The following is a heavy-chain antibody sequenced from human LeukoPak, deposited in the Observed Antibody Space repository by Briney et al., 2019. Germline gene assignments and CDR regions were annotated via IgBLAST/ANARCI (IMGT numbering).Heavy chain of an antibody. Sequence: ASVKVSCKVSGHTLSELPMYWVRQAPGEGLEWMGGFDPENDERIYAQKFRGRVTMTEDTSTNTAYMELSSLRFDDTAVYYCATEVTSIVPDYWGQGTLVTVSS. J-gene: IGHJ4*02. V-gene: IGHV1-24*01. CDR3: ATEVTSIVPDY. CDR2: FDPENDER. D-gene: IGHD2-21*02. CDR1: GHTLSELP.